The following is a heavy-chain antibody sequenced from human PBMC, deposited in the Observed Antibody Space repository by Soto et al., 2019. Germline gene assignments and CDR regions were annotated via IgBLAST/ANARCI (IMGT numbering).Heavy chain of an antibody. J-gene: IGHJ5*02. D-gene: IGHD2-15*01. CDR2: VYYTGPT. CDR3: ARMRFVEVPYSFDP. Sequence: QVQLQESGPGLVKPSETLSLTCTVSGGFVSSASYFWSWIRQPPGKEMEFIAYVYYTGPTKYSPSLKSRASISLDTSKNQFSLNLSSVTTADTAIYYCARMRFVEVPYSFDPWGQGILVTVS. V-gene: IGHV4-61*01. CDR1: GGFVSSASYF.